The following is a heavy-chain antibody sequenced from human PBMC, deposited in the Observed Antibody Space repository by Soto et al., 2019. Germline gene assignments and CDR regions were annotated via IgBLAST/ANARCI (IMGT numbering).Heavy chain of an antibody. Sequence: ESGGGLVQPGGSLRLSCAASGFTFSSYSMNWVRQVPGKGLEWVSYISSSSSTIYYADSVKGRFTISRDNAKNSLYLQMNSLRDADTAVYYCARDGPGIAADYWGQGTLVTVSS. CDR3: ARDGPGIAADY. CDR2: ISSSSSTI. V-gene: IGHV3-48*02. J-gene: IGHJ4*02. CDR1: GFTFSSYS. D-gene: IGHD1-26*01.